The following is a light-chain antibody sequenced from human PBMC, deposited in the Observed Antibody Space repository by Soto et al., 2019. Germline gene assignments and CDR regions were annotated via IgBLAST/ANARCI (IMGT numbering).Light chain of an antibody. CDR2: GAS. CDR3: LQYGSSPYT. J-gene: IGKJ2*01. V-gene: IGKV3-20*01. Sequence: EIVLTQSPDILSLSPGERATLSCRASQSVSRYLNWFQQKPGQAPRLLIYGASSRATGIPDRFSGSGSGTDFTLIISRLEPEDFAVFYCLQYGSSPYTFGPGTKLEIK. CDR1: QSVSRY.